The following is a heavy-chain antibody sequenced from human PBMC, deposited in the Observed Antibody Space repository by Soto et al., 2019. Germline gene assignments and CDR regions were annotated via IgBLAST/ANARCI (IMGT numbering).Heavy chain of an antibody. D-gene: IGHD2-2*01. CDR2: VYQSGTT. Sequence: QLQLQESGPGLVRSSETLSLTCSVSGSSISTSSDFWGWIRQAPGKGLEWIGNVYQSGTTRLNPSLTSRVSIFVDRSKNQFSLELNSATAADRAVYYCARQPESTSYFDYWGQGILVTVSS. CDR3: ARQPESTSYFDY. V-gene: IGHV4-39*01. J-gene: IGHJ4*02. CDR1: GSSISTSSDF.